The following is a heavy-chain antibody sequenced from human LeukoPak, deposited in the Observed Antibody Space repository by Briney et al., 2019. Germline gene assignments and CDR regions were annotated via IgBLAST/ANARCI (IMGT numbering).Heavy chain of an antibody. CDR2: ISSSSSTI. CDR3: ARALRIAVTPGDYYYGMDV. D-gene: IGHD6-19*01. CDR1: GFTFSSYS. V-gene: IGHV3-48*02. Sequence: GGSLRLSCAASGFTFSSYSMNWVRQAPGKGLEWVSYISSSSSTIYYADSVKGRFTISRDNAKNSLYLQMNSLRDEDTAVYYCARALRIAVTPGDYYYGMDVWGQGTTVTVSS. J-gene: IGHJ6*02.